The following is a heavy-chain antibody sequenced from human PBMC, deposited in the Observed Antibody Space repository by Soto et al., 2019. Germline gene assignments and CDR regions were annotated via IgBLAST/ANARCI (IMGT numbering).Heavy chain of an antibody. D-gene: IGHD6-13*01. CDR2: INHSGST. V-gene: IGHV4-34*01. CDR1: GGSFSGYY. J-gene: IGHJ5*02. CDR3: ARDRSRRNWFDP. Sequence: PSETLSLTCAVYGGSFSGYYWSWIRQPPGKGLEWIGEINHSGSTNYNPSLKSRVTISVDTSKNQFSLKLSSVTAADTAVYYCARDRSRRNWFDPWGQGTLVTVSS.